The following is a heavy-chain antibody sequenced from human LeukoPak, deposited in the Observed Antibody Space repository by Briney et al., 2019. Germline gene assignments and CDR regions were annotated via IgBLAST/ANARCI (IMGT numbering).Heavy chain of an antibody. D-gene: IGHD3-16*02. Sequence: GGSLRLSCAASGFTYTNFWMSWVRQAPGKGLVWVSRINSDGSSISYADSVKGRFTISRDNAKNTLFLQMNSLRVEDTAVYYCASAEVIQYGMDVWGQGTTVTVSS. CDR2: INSDGSSI. V-gene: IGHV3-74*01. J-gene: IGHJ6*02. CDR3: ASAEVIQYGMDV. CDR1: GFTYTNFW.